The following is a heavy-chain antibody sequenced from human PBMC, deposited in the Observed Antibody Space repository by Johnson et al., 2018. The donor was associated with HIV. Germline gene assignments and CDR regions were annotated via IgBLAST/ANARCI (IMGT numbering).Heavy chain of an antibody. CDR2: VNWHVANT. V-gene: IGHV3-20*03. Sequence: VQLVESGGSVVRRGGSLRLSPTASVFTFDDYGLSWVRQVPGKGLEWVSGVNWHVANTGYADSLKGRFTISRDNAKNSLYLQMNSLRPEDTAVYYCARERWSAYYGAFDIWGHGTLVTVSS. CDR1: VFTFDDYG. J-gene: IGHJ3*02. CDR3: ARERWSAYYGAFDI. D-gene: IGHD3-3*01.